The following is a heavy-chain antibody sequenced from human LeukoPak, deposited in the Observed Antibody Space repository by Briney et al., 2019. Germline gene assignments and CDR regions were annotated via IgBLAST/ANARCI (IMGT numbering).Heavy chain of an antibody. D-gene: IGHD4-17*01. Sequence: GGSLDLSCEASGLTVSSNYMSWVGQAPGKGLEWVSVIYSGGSTYYADSVKGRFTISRDNSKNTLYLQMNSLRAEDTAVYYCARLYGDYVGYWGQGTLVTVSS. CDR1: GLTVSSNY. CDR3: ARLYGDYVGY. CDR2: IYSGGST. V-gene: IGHV3-53*01. J-gene: IGHJ4*02.